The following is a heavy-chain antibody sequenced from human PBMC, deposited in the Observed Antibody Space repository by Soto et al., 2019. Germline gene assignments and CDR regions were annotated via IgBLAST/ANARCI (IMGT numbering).Heavy chain of an antibody. D-gene: IGHD5-18*01. CDR1: GLTISNYW. CDR2: IKQDGSET. Sequence: PGGSLRLARAASGLTISNYWMSWVRQAPGKGLEWVANIKQDGSETFCVDSVKGRFTFSRDNAKNSLYVQMNSLRVEDTAVYYCARLCGPIQQWYWFDSWGQGTLVTVSS. J-gene: IGHJ5*01. V-gene: IGHV3-7*04. CDR3: ARLCGPIQQWYWFDS.